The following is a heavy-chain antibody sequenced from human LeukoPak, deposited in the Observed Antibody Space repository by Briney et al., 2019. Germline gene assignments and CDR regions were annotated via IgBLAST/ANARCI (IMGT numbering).Heavy chain of an antibody. J-gene: IGHJ4*02. CDR3: AGYGDSTV. D-gene: IGHD4-17*01. V-gene: IGHV4-39*01. CDR1: GGSISSSSYY. Sequence: SETLSLTCTVSGGSISSSSYYWRGIRQPPGKGLEWIGSIYYSGSTYYNPSLKSRVTISVDTSKNQFSLKLSSVTAADTAVYYCAGYGDSTVWGQGTLVTVSS. CDR2: IYYSGST.